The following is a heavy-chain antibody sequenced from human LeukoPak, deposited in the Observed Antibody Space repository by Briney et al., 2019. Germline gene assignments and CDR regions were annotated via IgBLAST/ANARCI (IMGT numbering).Heavy chain of an antibody. CDR2: ISSSSSYI. D-gene: IGHD3-22*01. CDR1: GFTFSSYS. Sequence: PGGSLRLSCAASGFTFSSYSMNWVRQDPGKGLEWVSSISSSSSYIYYADSVKGRFTISRDNAKNSLYLQMNSLRAEDTAVYYCARVLYYYDSSGSLDYWGQGTLVTVSS. CDR3: ARVLYYYDSSGSLDY. J-gene: IGHJ4*02. V-gene: IGHV3-21*01.